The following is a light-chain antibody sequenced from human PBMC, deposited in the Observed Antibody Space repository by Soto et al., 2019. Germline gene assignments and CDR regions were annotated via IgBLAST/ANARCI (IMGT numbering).Light chain of an antibody. CDR2: ATS. J-gene: IGKJ4*01. Sequence: EIVMTQSPATLSVSPGERASLSCRASQSVSSNLAWYQQKPGQPPRLLLYATSTRATGIPARFSGSGSGTGFTLTIRSLQSEDFAFYYCQHYNNWPLTFGGGTKVEIK. CDR1: QSVSSN. V-gene: IGKV3-15*01. CDR3: QHYNNWPLT.